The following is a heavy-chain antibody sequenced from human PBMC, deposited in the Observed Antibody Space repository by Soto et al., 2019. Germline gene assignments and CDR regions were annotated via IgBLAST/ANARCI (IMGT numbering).Heavy chain of an antibody. D-gene: IGHD2-2*01. CDR2: ISSNGGST. CDR3: ARDDHEPDNYYYYYMDV. J-gene: IGHJ6*03. Sequence: PGGSLRISSAASGFTFSSYGMDWGRPAPGKGLEYVSAISSNGGSTYYANSVKGRLTISRDNSKNTLYLQMGSLRAEDMAVYYCARDDHEPDNYYYYYMDVWVKGTTVTVSS. CDR1: GFTFSSYG. V-gene: IGHV3-64*01.